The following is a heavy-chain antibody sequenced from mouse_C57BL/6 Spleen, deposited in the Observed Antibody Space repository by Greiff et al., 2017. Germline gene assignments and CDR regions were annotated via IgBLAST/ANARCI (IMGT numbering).Heavy chain of an antibody. J-gene: IGHJ3*01. V-gene: IGHV5-6*02. Sequence: DVKLVESGGDLVKPGGSLKLSCAASGFTFSSYGMSWVRQTPDKRLEWVATISSGGSYTYYPDSVKGRFTISRDNAKNTLYLQMSSLKSEDTAMYYCARHDSNYGFFAYWGQGTLVTVSA. D-gene: IGHD2-5*01. CDR3: ARHDSNYGFFAY. CDR1: GFTFSSYG. CDR2: ISSGGSYT.